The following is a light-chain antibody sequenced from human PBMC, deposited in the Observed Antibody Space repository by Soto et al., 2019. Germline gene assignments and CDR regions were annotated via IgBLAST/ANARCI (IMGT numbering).Light chain of an antibody. Sequence: DIQMTQSPSSLSASVGDRVTITCRASESISSSLHWYQQKPGKAPKLLIYGASSLQSGVPSRFSGSGSVTDFTLTISSLQPEDFATFYCQQSYRSPQTFGPGTKVDSK. V-gene: IGKV1-39*01. CDR3: QQSYRSPQT. J-gene: IGKJ3*01. CDR1: ESISSS. CDR2: GAS.